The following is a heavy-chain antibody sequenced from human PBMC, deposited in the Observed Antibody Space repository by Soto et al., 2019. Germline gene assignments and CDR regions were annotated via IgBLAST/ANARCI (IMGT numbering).Heavy chain of an antibody. V-gene: IGHV3-48*03. CDR3: ARVGYYNDRGAFDI. D-gene: IGHD3-9*01. Sequence: GGSLRLSCAASGFTFSSYEMNWVRLAPGRGLEWVSYIGSSGSTTYYVDTVKGRFTISRDNAKNSLYLQMNSLRAEDTAVYYCARVGYYNDRGAFDIWGQGTMVTVSS. J-gene: IGHJ3*02. CDR2: IGSSGSTT. CDR1: GFTFSSYE.